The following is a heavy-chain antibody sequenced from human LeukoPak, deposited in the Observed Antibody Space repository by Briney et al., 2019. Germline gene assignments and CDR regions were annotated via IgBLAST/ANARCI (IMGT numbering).Heavy chain of an antibody. CDR1: GGSFSGYY. Sequence: SETLSLTCAVYGGSFSGYYWSWIRQPPGKGLEWIGEINHSGSTNYNPSLKSRVTISVDTSKNQFSLKLSSVTAADTAVYYCARESIKLPATDYWGQGTLVTVSS. D-gene: IGHD5-24*01. CDR3: ARESIKLPATDY. CDR2: INHSGST. V-gene: IGHV4-34*01. J-gene: IGHJ4*02.